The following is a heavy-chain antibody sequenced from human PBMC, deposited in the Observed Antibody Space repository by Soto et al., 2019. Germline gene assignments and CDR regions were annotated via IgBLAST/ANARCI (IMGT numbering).Heavy chain of an antibody. J-gene: IGHJ3*02. CDR1: GFTFISYS. CDR3: VRGQHWAFDI. V-gene: IGHV3-48*02. CDR2: INNGGNL. Sequence: PGGSLRLSCAASGFTFISYSFNWVRQAPGKGLEWISYINNGGNLYADSVRGRFTISRDNAKNSVYLQMDSLRDEDTAVYYCVRGQHWAFDIWGPGTMVTVSS.